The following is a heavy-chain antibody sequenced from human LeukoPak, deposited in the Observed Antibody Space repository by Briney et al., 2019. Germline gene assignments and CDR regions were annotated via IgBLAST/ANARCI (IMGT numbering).Heavy chain of an antibody. Sequence: ASVKVSCKASGYTFTGYYMHWVRQAPGQGLEWMGWINPNSGGTNYAQKFQGRVTMTRDTSISTAYMELSRLRSDDTAVYYCARDALRWLQLPDYWGQGTLVTVSS. CDR1: GYTFTGYY. CDR2: INPNSGGT. J-gene: IGHJ4*02. D-gene: IGHD5-24*01. V-gene: IGHV1-2*02. CDR3: ARDALRWLQLPDY.